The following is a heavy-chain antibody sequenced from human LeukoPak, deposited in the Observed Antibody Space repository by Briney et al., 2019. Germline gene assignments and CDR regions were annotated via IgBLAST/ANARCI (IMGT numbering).Heavy chain of an antibody. D-gene: IGHD2-2*01. CDR1: GGSISSYY. CDR2: IYYSGST. CDR3: AGGRRSHLVGY. J-gene: IGHJ4*02. Sequence: PSETLSLTCTVSGGSISSYYWSWIRQPPGKGLEWIGYIYYSGSTNYNPSLKSRVTISVDTSKNQFSLKLSSVTAADTAVYYCAGGRRSHLVGYWGQGTLVTVSS. V-gene: IGHV4-59*01.